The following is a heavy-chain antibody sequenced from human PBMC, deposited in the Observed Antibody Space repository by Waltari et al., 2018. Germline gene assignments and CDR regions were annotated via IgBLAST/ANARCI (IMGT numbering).Heavy chain of an antibody. Sequence: QVQLVESGGGVVQPGGSLRLSCAASGLPFSTHGINWVRQAPGKGLEWVAFIWSDETNKHYADSVQGRFTISRDNSKNTVFLQMNSLRTEDTAVYYCAKGPDSSGYYSNWFDPWGQGILVTVSS. CDR1: GLPFSTHG. CDR3: AKGPDSSGYYSNWFDP. V-gene: IGHV3-30*02. CDR2: IWSDETNK. J-gene: IGHJ5*02. D-gene: IGHD3-22*01.